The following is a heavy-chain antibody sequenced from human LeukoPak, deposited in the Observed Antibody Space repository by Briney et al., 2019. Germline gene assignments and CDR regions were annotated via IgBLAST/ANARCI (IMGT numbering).Heavy chain of an antibody. D-gene: IGHD6-19*01. CDR2: VYYSGTT. J-gene: IGHJ4*02. CDR3: ARHSSIAVDGGGDY. V-gene: IGHV4-59*08. Sequence: PSETLSLTCTVSGGSITSHYWSWIRQPPGKGLEWIGYVYYSGTTNYNPSLKSRVTISVDTSKNQFSLKLSSVTAADTAVYYCARHSSIAVDGGGDYWGQGTLVTVSS. CDR1: GGSITSHY.